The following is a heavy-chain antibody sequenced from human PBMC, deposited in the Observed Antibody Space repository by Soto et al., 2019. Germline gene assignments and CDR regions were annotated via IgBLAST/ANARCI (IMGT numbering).Heavy chain of an antibody. J-gene: IGHJ6*02. V-gene: IGHV1-69*01. Sequence: QVQLVQSGAEVKKPGSSVKVSCKASGGTFSSYAISWVRQAPGQGLEWMGGIIPSSGTANYEQKVQGRGTITADESTSTAYMELSSLRSEHTAVYYCARSQGSSTSLEIYYYYYYGMDVWGQGTTVTVSS. D-gene: IGHD2-2*01. CDR3: ARSQGSSTSLEIYYYYYYGMDV. CDR2: IIPSSGTA. CDR1: GGTFSSYA.